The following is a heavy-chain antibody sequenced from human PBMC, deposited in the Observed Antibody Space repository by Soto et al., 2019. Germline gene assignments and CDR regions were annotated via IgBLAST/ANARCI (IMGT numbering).Heavy chain of an antibody. Sequence: QVQLVESGGGVVQPGRSLRLSCAASGFTFSSYAMHWVRQAPGMGLEWVAVISYDGSNKYYADSVKGRFTISRDNSKNTLYLQMNSLRAEDTAVYYCARAGGYSSGKESDYWGQGTLVTVSS. CDR2: ISYDGSNK. J-gene: IGHJ4*02. CDR3: ARAGGYSSGKESDY. CDR1: GFTFSSYA. D-gene: IGHD6-19*01. V-gene: IGHV3-30-3*01.